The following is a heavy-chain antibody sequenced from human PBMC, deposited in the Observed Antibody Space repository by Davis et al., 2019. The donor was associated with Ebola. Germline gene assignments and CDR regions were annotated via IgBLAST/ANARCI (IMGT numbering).Heavy chain of an antibody. D-gene: IGHD6-6*01. J-gene: IGHJ6*02. V-gene: IGHV3-7*01. CDR2: IKQDGSEK. CDR3: ASSSIAARPGYYYGMDV. CDR1: GFTFSSYS. Sequence: GESLKISCAASGFTFSSYSMNWVRQAPGKGLEWVANIKQDGSEKYYLDSVKGRFTISRDNAKNSLYLQMNSLRAEDTAVYYCASSSIAARPGYYYGMDVWGQGTTVTVSS.